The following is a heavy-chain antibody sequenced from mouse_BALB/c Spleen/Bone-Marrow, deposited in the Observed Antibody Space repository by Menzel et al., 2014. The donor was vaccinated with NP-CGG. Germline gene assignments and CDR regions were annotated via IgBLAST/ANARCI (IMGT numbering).Heavy chain of an antibody. CDR1: GYTFTSYW. CDR3: ASYDGYPWFAY. D-gene: IGHD2-3*01. CDR2: IDPYDSET. Sequence: VQLQQAGAELVRPGASVKLSCKASGYTFTSYWMNWVKQRPEQGLEWIGRIDPYDSETHYNQKFKDKALLTVDKSSRTAYMQLSSLTSEDSAVYYCASYDGYPWFAYWGQGTLVTVSA. J-gene: IGHJ3*01. V-gene: IGHV1-74*01.